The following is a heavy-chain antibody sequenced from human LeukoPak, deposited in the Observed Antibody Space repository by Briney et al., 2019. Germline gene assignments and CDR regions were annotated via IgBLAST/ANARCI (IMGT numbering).Heavy chain of an antibody. V-gene: IGHV3-48*04. CDR1: GFTFSSYS. J-gene: IGHJ4*02. CDR3: ARDEKVGATDY. Sequence: AGGSLRLSCAASGFTFSSYSMNWVRQAPGKGLEWVSYISSSSSTIYYADSVKGRFTISRDNAKNSLYLQMNSPRAEDTAVYYCARDEKVGATDYWGQGTLVTVSS. D-gene: IGHD1-26*01. CDR2: ISSSSSTI.